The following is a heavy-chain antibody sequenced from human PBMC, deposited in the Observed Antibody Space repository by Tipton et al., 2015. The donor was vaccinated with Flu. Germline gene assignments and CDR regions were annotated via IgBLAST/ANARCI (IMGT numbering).Heavy chain of an antibody. Sequence: TLSLTCTVSGGSLSTYYWSWIRQPPGKTLEWIGYIYSSGSTNYNPSLRSRVTISVDTSKNQFSLKLSSVTAADTAVYYCARDYDSSGYLDYWGQGTLVTVSS. V-gene: IGHV4-59*01. CDR1: GGSLSTYY. CDR3: ARDYDSSGYLDY. D-gene: IGHD3-22*01. J-gene: IGHJ4*02. CDR2: IYSSGST.